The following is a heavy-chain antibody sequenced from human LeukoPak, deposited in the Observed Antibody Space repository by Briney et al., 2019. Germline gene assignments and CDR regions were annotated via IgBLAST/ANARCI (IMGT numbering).Heavy chain of an antibody. CDR3: AREAGGTWGATDY. D-gene: IGHD1-26*01. CDR2: INPNSGGT. J-gene: IGHJ4*02. Sequence: ASVKVSCKASGYTFTGYYMHWVRQAPGQGLEWVGRINPNSGGTNYAQKFQGRVTMTRDTSISTAYMELSRLRFDDTAVYYCAREAGGTWGATDYWGQGTLVTVSS. V-gene: IGHV1-2*06. CDR1: GYTFTGYY.